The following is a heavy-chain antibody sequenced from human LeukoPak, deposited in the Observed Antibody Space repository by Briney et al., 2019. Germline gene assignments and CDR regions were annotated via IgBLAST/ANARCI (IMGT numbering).Heavy chain of an antibody. J-gene: IGHJ3*02. CDR2: IYHSGST. Sequence: SETLSLTCSVSGASSSSSYHSWGWIRQPPGKGLEWIGEIYHSGSTNYNPSLKSRVTISVDKSKNQFSLKLSSVTAADTAVYYCARDRLEAFDIWGQGTMVTVSS. CDR1: GASSSSSYHS. D-gene: IGHD6-25*01. V-gene: IGHV4-39*07. CDR3: ARDRLEAFDI.